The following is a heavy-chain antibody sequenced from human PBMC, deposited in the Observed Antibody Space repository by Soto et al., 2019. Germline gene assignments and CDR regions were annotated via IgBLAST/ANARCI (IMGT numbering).Heavy chain of an antibody. CDR3: ARRGRFYWFDP. CDR1: GYTFTSYW. V-gene: IGHV5-51*01. Sequence: GESLKISCKGFGYTFTSYWIGWVRQMPGKGLEWMGIIHPGESDTSYSPSFQGQATISADKSISTAYLQWSSLKASDTAIYYCARRGRFYWFDPWGHGTLVTVSS. J-gene: IGHJ5*02. CDR2: IHPGESDT. D-gene: IGHD3-16*01.